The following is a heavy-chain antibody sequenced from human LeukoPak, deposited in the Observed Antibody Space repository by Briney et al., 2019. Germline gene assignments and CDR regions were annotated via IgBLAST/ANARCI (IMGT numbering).Heavy chain of an antibody. CDR2: INPDSGGT. J-gene: IGHJ4*02. D-gene: IGHD3-22*01. Sequence: ASVKVSCKASGYTFTGYYMHWVRQAPGQGLEWMGWINPDSGGTNYAQKFQGRVTMTRDTSISTAYMELSRLRSDDTAVYYCASHGSLTYYYDSSGYYYPYYFDYWGQGTLVTVSS. CDR1: GYTFTGYY. V-gene: IGHV1-2*02. CDR3: ASHGSLTYYYDSSGYYYPYYFDY.